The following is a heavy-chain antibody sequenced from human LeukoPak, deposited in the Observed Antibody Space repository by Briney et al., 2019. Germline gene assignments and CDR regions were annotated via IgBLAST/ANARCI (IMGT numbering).Heavy chain of an antibody. D-gene: IGHD6-13*01. CDR2: IYPRDSRT. CDR1: GYSFSSYW. V-gene: IGHV5-51*01. J-gene: IGHJ5*02. CDR3: ARPTSAAGWYGWFDP. Sequence: GESLKISCKGSGYSFSSYWIAWVRQMPGKGLERMGVIYPRDSRTTYSPSFQDQVTISADKSISTAYLRWSSLKASDTAMYYCARPTSAAGWYGWFDPWGQGTLVTVSS.